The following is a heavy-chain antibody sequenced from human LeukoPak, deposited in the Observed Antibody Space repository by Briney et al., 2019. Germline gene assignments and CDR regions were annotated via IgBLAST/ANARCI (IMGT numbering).Heavy chain of an antibody. V-gene: IGHV4-39*01. D-gene: IGHD3-22*01. CDR3: ARQSSGYYYGWFDP. Sequence: PSETLSLTCTVSGGSISSSSYYWGWIRQPPGKGLEWIGNIYYSGSTYYNPSLKSRVTVSVDTVKNQFSLNLNSVTAADTAVYYCARQSSGYYYGWFDPWGQGTLVTVSS. CDR1: GGSISSSSYY. CDR2: IYYSGST. J-gene: IGHJ5*02.